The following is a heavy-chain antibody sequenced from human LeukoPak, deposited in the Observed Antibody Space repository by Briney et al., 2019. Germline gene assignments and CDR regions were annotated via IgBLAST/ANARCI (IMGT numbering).Heavy chain of an antibody. CDR1: GGSISSGDYY. CDR2: IYYSGST. Sequence: SQTLSLTCTVSGGSISSGDYYWSWIRQPPGKGLKWIGYIYYSGSTYYNPSLKSRVTISVDTSKNQFSLKLSSVTAADTAVYYCARDPGYCSGGSCYGHDAFDIWGQGTMVTVSS. CDR3: ARDPGYCSGGSCYGHDAFDI. J-gene: IGHJ3*02. D-gene: IGHD2-15*01. V-gene: IGHV4-30-4*08.